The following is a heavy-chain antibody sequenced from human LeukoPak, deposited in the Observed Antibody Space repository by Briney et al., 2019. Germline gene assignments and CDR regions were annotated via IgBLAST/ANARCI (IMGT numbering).Heavy chain of an antibody. CDR2: ISDSGDST. J-gene: IGHJ4*02. CDR1: RFTFSSYA. Sequence: GGSLRLSCAASRFTFSSYAMNWVRQAPGKGLEWVSGISDSGDSTYYADSVKGRFTISRDNSKNTLYLQMNSLRAEDTAVYYCARSYDILTGYYSVGYWGQGTLVTVSS. V-gene: IGHV3-23*01. D-gene: IGHD3-9*01. CDR3: ARSYDILTGYYSVGY.